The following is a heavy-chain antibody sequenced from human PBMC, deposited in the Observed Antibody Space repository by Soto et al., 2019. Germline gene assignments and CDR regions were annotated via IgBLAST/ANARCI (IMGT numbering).Heavy chain of an antibody. J-gene: IGHJ5*02. CDR3: ARLDYGPNFVTPVGGFHP. D-gene: IGHD3-16*01. Sequence: QVRLQESGPGHVKPSGTLSLTCTVSGASISSSNWWNWVRQPPGKGPEWIGEIYHSGSTNYNPARKSRVTIGIDKSKNQFSLRLTSVTAADTAMYYCARLDYGPNFVTPVGGFHPWGQGTLVTVSS. CDR2: IYHSGST. CDR1: GASISSSNW. V-gene: IGHV4-4*02.